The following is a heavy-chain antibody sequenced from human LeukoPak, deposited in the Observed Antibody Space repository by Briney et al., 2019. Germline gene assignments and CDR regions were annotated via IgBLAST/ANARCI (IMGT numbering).Heavy chain of an antibody. CDR3: AVMYGGDYHSY. CDR1: GFTFSSYE. V-gene: IGHV3-48*03. D-gene: IGHD2-21*02. CDR2: ISSSGSTL. J-gene: IGHJ4*02. Sequence: GGSLRLSCAASGFTFSSYEMNWVRQAPGKGLEWVSYISSSGSTLYYADSVKGRFTISRDNAKNSLYLQMNSLRAEDTAVYYCAVMYGGDYHSYWGQGTLVTVSS.